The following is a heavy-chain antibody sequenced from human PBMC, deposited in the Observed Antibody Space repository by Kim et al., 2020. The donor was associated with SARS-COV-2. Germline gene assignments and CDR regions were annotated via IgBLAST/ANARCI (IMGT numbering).Heavy chain of an antibody. CDR1: GGSISSGDYY. V-gene: IGHV4-30-4*01. J-gene: IGHJ4*02. D-gene: IGHD1-26*01. CDR2: IYYSGGT. Sequence: SETLSLTCTVSGGSISSGDYYWNWIRQPPGKGLEWIGYIYYSGGTYYKPSLESRVTISVDTSKNQFSLKLSSVTAADTAVYYCARFGSYSPTRDYWGQGT. CDR3: ARFGSYSPTRDY.